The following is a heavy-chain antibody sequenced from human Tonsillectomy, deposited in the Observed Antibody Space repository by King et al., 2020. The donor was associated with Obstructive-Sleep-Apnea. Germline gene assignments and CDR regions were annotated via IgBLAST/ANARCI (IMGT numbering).Heavy chain of an antibody. D-gene: IGHD3-16*01. Sequence: VQLVESGGGLVQPGGSLRLSCAASGFSVTSSYINWVRQAPGKGLEWVSVIYSSGTTHYADSLKGRFTISRHNSNNTVYLQMNSLRAEDTDVYYCARDRYDYGLDNSTLHYYGMDVWGQGTTVIVS. CDR1: GFSVTSSY. CDR2: IYSSGTT. CDR3: ARDRYDYGLDNSTLHYYGMDV. V-gene: IGHV3-53*04. J-gene: IGHJ6*02.